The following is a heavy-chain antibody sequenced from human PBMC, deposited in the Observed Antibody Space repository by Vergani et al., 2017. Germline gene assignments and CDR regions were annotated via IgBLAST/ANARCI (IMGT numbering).Heavy chain of an antibody. D-gene: IGHD3-3*01. CDR3: VREETFYDSVSDYLAGYFDH. V-gene: IGHV3-21*06. J-gene: IGHJ4*02. CDR1: GFSFTSYG. Sequence: VRLVESGGGVVQPGRSLRLSCAASGFSFTSYGMHWVRQPPGKGLEWVASISGRSSYVNYAVSVKGRFTISRDNAKNSLFLQMNSLRAEDTAVYYCVREETFYDSVSDYLAGYFDHWGQGALVTVSS. CDR2: ISGRSSYV.